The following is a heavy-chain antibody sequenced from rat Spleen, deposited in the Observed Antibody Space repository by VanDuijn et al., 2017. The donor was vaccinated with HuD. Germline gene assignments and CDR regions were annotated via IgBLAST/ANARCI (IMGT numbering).Heavy chain of an antibody. V-gene: IGHV2-72*01. D-gene: IGHD1-12*02. Sequence: QVQLKESGPGLVQPSQTLSLTCTVSGFSLTSNGVGWVRQPLGKGLVWMGTIWTGGNTNYNSVVQSRLSISRDTSKSQIFLKMSSLQPEDTGTYYCARHPDGDYFDYWGQGVMVTVSS. CDR1: GFSLTSNG. CDR3: ARHPDGDYFDY. J-gene: IGHJ2*01. CDR2: IWTGGNT.